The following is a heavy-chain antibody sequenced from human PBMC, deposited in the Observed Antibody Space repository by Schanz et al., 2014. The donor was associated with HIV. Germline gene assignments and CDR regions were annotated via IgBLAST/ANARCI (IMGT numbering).Heavy chain of an antibody. J-gene: IGHJ6*02. V-gene: IGHV1-69*01. D-gene: IGHD2-21*01. Sequence: QVQLLQSGAEVKKPGSSVKVSCKTSGDSFTSDAINWVRQAPGQGLEWMGGLIPIFGTPNYAQKFQGRVTITADESTDTAYMELRSLRSEDTAVYYCAREPDVVVSQNHYYYYGMDVWGQGTTVTVSS. CDR1: GDSFTSDA. CDR2: LIPIFGTP. CDR3: AREPDVVVSQNHYYYYGMDV.